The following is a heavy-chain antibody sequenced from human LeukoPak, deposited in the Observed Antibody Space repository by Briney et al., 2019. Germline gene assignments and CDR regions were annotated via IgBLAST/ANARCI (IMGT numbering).Heavy chain of an antibody. CDR1: GFSFGNYA. CDR3: ARDSERYRAFDY. D-gene: IGHD1-1*01. V-gene: IGHV3-23*01. CDR2: ISGRGANT. Sequence: PGGSLRLSCAASGFSFGNYAMSWVRQAPGKGLEWVSAISGRGANTYYADSVKGRFTISRDNSKNTLYLQMNSLRAEDTAVYYCARDSERYRAFDYWGQGTLVTVSS. J-gene: IGHJ4*02.